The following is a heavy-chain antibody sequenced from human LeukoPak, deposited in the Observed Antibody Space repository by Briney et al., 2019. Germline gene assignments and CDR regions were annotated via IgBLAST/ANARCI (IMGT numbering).Heavy chain of an antibody. CDR3: ARGTSMPAATNRVVDY. CDR1: GFTFSTYW. V-gene: IGHV3-7*01. CDR2: INQGGSEK. D-gene: IGHD6-13*01. Sequence: GGSLRLSCAASGFTFSTYWMNWVRQAPGKGLEWVANINQGGSEKHCVDSVKGRFTTSRDNAKNSLYLQMNSLSADDTAIYYCARGTSMPAATNRVVDYWGQGTLVTVSS. J-gene: IGHJ4*02.